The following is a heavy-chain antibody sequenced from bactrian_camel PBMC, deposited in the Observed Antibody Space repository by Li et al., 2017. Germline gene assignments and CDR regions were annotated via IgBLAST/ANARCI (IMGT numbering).Heavy chain of an antibody. Sequence: DVQLVESGGGSVQAGGSLRLSCALSGYRYVGVYMAWFRQVPGKGREEVATIDSGVGINLLESVKGRFTISKDNEKNIFYLQMNNLRPEDTAMYYCAARGPYCYTKLSVRDFTYWGQGTQVTVS. CDR1: GYRYVGVY. CDR2: IDSGVGI. CDR3: AARGPYCYTKLSVRDFTY. J-gene: IGHJ6*01. V-gene: IGHV3S32*01. D-gene: IGHD2*01.